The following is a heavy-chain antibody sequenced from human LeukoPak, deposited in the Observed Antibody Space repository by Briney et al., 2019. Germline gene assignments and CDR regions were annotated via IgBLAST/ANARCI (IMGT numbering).Heavy chain of an antibody. CDR1: GGSISSGDYY. CDR2: IYYSGST. D-gene: IGHD5-18*01. J-gene: IGHJ4*02. Sequence: SQTLSLTCTVSGGSISSGDYYWSWIRQPPGKGLEWIVYIYYSGSTYYNPSLKSRVTISVYTSKNQFSLKLSSVTAADTAVYYCARFLRGYSYECYFDYWGQGTLVTVSS. V-gene: IGHV4-30-4*01. CDR3: ARFLRGYSYECYFDY.